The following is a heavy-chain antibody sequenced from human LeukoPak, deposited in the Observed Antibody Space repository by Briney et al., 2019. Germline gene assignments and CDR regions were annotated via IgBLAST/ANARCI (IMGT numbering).Heavy chain of an antibody. D-gene: IGHD2-2*01. V-gene: IGHV3-11*01. CDR2: ISSSGNTI. Sequence: GGSLRLSCAASGFTFSDYCMSWIRQAPGKRLEWVSYISSSGNTIYYADSVKGRFTISRDDAKNSLFLQMNSLRVEDTATYYCAREPVVPAAMRRHYYYYPMDVWGQGTTVTVSS. CDR3: AREPVVPAAMRRHYYYYPMDV. CDR1: GFTFSDYC. J-gene: IGHJ6*02.